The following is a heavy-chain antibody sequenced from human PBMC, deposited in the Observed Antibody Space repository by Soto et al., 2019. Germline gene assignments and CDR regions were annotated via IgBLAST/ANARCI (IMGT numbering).Heavy chain of an antibody. V-gene: IGHV1-18*04. J-gene: IGHJ4*02. CDR3: ARVRSIAVAGTTDY. CDR2: ISAYNGNT. D-gene: IGHD6-19*01. CDR1: GYTFTGYF. Sequence: ASVKVSCKASGYTFTGYFMHWVRQAPGQGLEWMGWISAYNGNTNYAQKLQGRVTMTTDTSTSTAYMELRSLRSDDTAVYYCARVRSIAVAGTTDYWGQGTLVTVSS.